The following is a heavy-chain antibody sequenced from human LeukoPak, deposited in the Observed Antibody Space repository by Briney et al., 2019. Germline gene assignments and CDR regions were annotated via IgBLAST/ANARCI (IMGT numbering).Heavy chain of an antibody. Sequence: PGGSLRLSCAASGFTFSSYAMHWVRQAPGKGLEWVAVISYDGSNKYYADSVKGRFTISRDNSKNTLYLQMNSLRAEDTAVYYCAKDSGGDYYDSSGYLYYWGQGTLVTVSS. CDR1: GFTFSSYA. D-gene: IGHD3-22*01. J-gene: IGHJ4*02. V-gene: IGHV3-30*04. CDR3: AKDSGGDYYDSSGYLYY. CDR2: ISYDGSNK.